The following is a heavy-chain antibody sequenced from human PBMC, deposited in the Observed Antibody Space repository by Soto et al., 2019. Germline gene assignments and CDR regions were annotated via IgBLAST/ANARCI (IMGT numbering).Heavy chain of an antibody. Sequence: SETLSLTCAVYGGSFSGYYWSWIRQPPGKGLEWIGEINHSGTTNYNPSLKSRVTISVDTSKNQFSLKLNSVTAADTAVYHCARDPYSGYVNPPFDYWGQGTLVTVSS. CDR2: INHSGTT. J-gene: IGHJ4*02. CDR1: GGSFSGYY. V-gene: IGHV4-34*01. CDR3: ARDPYSGYVNPPFDY. D-gene: IGHD5-12*01.